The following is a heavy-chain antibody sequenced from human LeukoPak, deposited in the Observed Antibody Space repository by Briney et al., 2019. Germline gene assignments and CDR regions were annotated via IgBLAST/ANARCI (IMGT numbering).Heavy chain of an antibody. CDR1: GFTFSSYW. V-gene: IGHV3-7*03. Sequence: GGSLRLSCAASGFTFSSYWMSWVRQTPGKGLEWVANIKEDGSEKYYADSVKGRFTISRDNSKNTLYLQMNSLRAEDTAVYYCAKGGFDFWSGFSYMDVWGKGTTVTVS. J-gene: IGHJ6*03. CDR3: AKGGFDFWSGFSYMDV. CDR2: IKEDGSEK. D-gene: IGHD3-3*01.